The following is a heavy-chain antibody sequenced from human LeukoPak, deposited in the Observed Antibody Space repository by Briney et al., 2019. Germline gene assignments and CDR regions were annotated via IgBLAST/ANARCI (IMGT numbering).Heavy chain of an antibody. J-gene: IGHJ4*02. CDR3: ARGSSAPVGFGAPPGSY. Sequence: SETLSLTCAVYGGSFSGYYWTWIRQPPGKGLEWIGEINHSGSTNYNPSLKSRVTMSVDTSKNQFSLKLSSVTAADTAVYYCARGSSAPVGFGAPPGSYWGQGTLVTVSS. CDR1: GGSFSGYY. V-gene: IGHV4-34*01. CDR2: INHSGST. D-gene: IGHD3-10*01.